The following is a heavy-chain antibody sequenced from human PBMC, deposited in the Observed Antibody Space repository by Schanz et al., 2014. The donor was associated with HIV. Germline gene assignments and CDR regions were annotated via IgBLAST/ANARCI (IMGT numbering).Heavy chain of an antibody. D-gene: IGHD3-22*01. CDR1: GFTFSSSG. Sequence: VQLVESGGGVVQPGRSLRLSCTASGFTFSSSGMHWVRQAPGRGLEWVSYISGSGSSKYYANSVKGRFTISRDTAKNSLYLQMDSLRDEDTAVYYCARDPDNSDYYPHFFDSWGQGTLVTVSS. CDR2: ISGSGSSK. V-gene: IGHV3-48*02. CDR3: ARDPDNSDYYPHFFDS. J-gene: IGHJ4*02.